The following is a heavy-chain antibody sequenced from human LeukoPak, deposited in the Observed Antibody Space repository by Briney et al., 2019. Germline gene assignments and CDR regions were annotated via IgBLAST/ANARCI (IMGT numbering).Heavy chain of an antibody. Sequence: PGGSLRLSCAASGFSFSSYGMHWVRQAPGKGLEWVAFVRYDGINKYYAGSVKGRFTISRDNSKNTLYQQMNSLRAEDTAMYYCAREGGFRVASKGSYYFDYWGQGTLVTVSS. CDR3: AREGGFRVASKGSYYFDY. CDR2: VRYDGINK. V-gene: IGHV3-30*02. D-gene: IGHD3-16*01. CDR1: GFSFSSYG. J-gene: IGHJ4*02.